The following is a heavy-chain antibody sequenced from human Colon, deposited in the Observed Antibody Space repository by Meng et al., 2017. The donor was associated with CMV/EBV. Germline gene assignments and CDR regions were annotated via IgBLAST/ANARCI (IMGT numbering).Heavy chain of an antibody. Sequence: GESLKISCGASGFIFSDYSMSWIRQAPGKGLEWLSYMTNSGKTITYADSVKGRFTISRDNAKKSLYLQMNSLRAEDTAVYCCAKGGSSRFESWGQGTLVTVSS. CDR1: GFIFSDYS. CDR2: MTNSGKTI. V-gene: IGHV3-11*04. J-gene: IGHJ4*02. D-gene: IGHD6-19*01. CDR3: AKGGSSRFES.